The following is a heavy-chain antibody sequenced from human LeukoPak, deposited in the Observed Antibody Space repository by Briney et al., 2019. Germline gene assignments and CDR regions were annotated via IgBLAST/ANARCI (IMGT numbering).Heavy chain of an antibody. CDR3: ARHYYGSGSYSDY. J-gene: IGHJ4*02. CDR1: RGSISISDYY. D-gene: IGHD3-10*01. CDR2: IYYDGST. Sequence: PSETLSLTCTVSRGSISISDYYWGWIRQPPGKGLEWIASIYYDGSTYYNPSLKSRVTISVDTSKNQFSLKLTSVTAADTGLYYCARHYYGSGSYSDYWGQGTLVPVSS. V-gene: IGHV4-39*01.